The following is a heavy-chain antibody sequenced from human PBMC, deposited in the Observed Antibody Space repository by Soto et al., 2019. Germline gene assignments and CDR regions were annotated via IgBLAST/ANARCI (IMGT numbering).Heavy chain of an antibody. J-gene: IGHJ4*02. CDR1: GYSISAYY. V-gene: IGHV1-2*02. CDR2: IDPKNGGT. D-gene: IGHD3-10*01. Sequence: SSVKVSCKASGYSISAYYIHWVRQAPGQGLEWMGWIDPKNGGTVSAQKFQGRLTMTRDTSISTVYMDLSGLTSDDTALYYCGRDDYGIFPYWGQGSLVTVSS. CDR3: GRDDYGIFPY.